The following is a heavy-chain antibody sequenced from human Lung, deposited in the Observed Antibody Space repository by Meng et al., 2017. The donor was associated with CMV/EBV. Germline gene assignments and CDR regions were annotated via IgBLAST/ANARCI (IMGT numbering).Heavy chain of an antibody. Sequence: SETLSLTCTVSGGCISSGDYYWSWIREPPGKGPEWIGYIYYSGSTYYNPSLKSRVTISVDTSKNQFPLKLSSVTAADTAVYYCAREVEGGYCSSTSCSTYNWFDPWGQGTLVTVSS. CDR2: IYYSGST. CDR3: AREVEGGYCSSTSCSTYNWFDP. CDR1: GGCISSGDYY. V-gene: IGHV4-30-4*08. D-gene: IGHD2-2*01. J-gene: IGHJ5*02.